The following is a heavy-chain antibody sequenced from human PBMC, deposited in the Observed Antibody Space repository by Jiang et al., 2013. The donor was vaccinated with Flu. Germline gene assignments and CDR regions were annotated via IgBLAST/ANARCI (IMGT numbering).Heavy chain of an antibody. CDR3: ARQRYCSGGSCYYFDY. CDR1: GGSISSSSYY. J-gene: IGHJ4*02. CDR2: IYYSGST. Sequence: PGLVKPSETLSLTCTVSGGSISSSSYYWGWIRQPPGKGLEWIGSIYYSGSTYYNPSLKSRVTISVDTSKNQFSLKLSSVTAADTAVYYCARQRYCSGGSCYYFDYWGQGTLVTVSS. V-gene: IGHV4-39*01. D-gene: IGHD2-15*01.